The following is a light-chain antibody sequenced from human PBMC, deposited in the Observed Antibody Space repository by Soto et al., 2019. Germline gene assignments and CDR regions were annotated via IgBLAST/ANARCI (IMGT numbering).Light chain of an antibody. J-gene: IGLJ1*01. V-gene: IGLV1-51*01. Sequence: QSVLTQPPSVSAAPGQKVTISCSGSRSNIDNNYVSWYQQLPGTAPKLLIYDNNKRPSGIPDRFSGSKSGTSATLGITGLQTGDEADYYCGTWDSSLSAYVFGTGTKLTVL. CDR1: RSNIDNNY. CDR2: DNN. CDR3: GTWDSSLSAYV.